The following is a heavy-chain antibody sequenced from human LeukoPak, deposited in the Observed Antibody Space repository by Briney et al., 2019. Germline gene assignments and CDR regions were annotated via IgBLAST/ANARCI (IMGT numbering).Heavy chain of an antibody. CDR1: GGSISSSTYY. CDR3: AIHAYCSGGSCHPFDY. CDR2: INHSGST. D-gene: IGHD2-15*01. Sequence: PSETLSLTCTVSGGSISSSTYYWSWIRQPPGTGLEWIGEINHSGSTNYNPSLKSRVTISVDTSKNQFSLKLSSVTAADTAVYYCAIHAYCSGGSCHPFDYWGQGTLVTVSS. V-gene: IGHV4-39*07. J-gene: IGHJ4*02.